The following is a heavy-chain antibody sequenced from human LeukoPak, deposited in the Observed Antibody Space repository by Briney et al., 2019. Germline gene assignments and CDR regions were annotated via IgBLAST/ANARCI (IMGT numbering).Heavy chain of an antibody. D-gene: IGHD2-15*01. Sequence: GASVKVSCKASGYTFTSYGISWLRQAPGQGLEWMGWISTYNGHTNYAQKFQGRVTMTEDTSTDTAYMELSSLRSEDTAVYYCAARYCSGGSCPNYYYYYINVWGKGTTVTISS. V-gene: IGHV1-18*01. CDR2: ISTYNGHT. CDR3: AARYCSGGSCPNYYYYYINV. J-gene: IGHJ6*03. CDR1: GYTFTSYG.